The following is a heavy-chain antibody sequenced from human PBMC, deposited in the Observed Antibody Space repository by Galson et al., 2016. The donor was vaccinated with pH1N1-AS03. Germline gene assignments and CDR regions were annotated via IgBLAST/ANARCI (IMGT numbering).Heavy chain of an antibody. CDR2: VYYTGSV. CDR3: ARGRAPSPVTYYFDD. CDR1: GDSLSSYF. V-gene: IGHV4-59*01. J-gene: IGHJ4*02. Sequence: ETLSLTCTVSGDSLSSYFWNWIRRPPGKGLEWIGYVYYTGSVKYNPSLKSRVTISLDTSNNPFSLILKSVTAADTAVYYCARGRAPSPVTYYFDDWGQGTLVTVSS.